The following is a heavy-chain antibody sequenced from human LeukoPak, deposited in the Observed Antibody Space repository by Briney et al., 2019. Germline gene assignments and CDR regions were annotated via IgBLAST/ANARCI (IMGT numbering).Heavy chain of an antibody. V-gene: IGHV3-23*01. CDR3: ARDQVAYCGGDCSELFDY. D-gene: IGHD2-21*02. CDR1: GFIFSSDA. Sequence: GGSLRLSCAASGFIFSSDAMNWVRLAPGKGLEWVSSVSGNGGSTFYADSVKGRFTISRDNAKNSLYLQMNSLRAGDTAVYYCARDQVAYCGGDCSELFDYWGQGTLVTVSS. J-gene: IGHJ4*02. CDR2: VSGNGGST.